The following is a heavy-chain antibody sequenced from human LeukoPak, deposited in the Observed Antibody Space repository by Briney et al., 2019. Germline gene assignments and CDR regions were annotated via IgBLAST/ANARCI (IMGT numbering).Heavy chain of an antibody. V-gene: IGHV3-23*01. CDR3: AKRYWNYWFDP. Sequence: GGSLGLSCAASGFTFSSYAMSWVRQAPGKGLEWVSAISGSGGSTYYADSVKGRSTISRDNSKNTLYLQMNSLRAEDTAVYYCAKRYWNYWFDPWGQGTLVTVSS. CDR2: ISGSGGST. CDR1: GFTFSSYA. D-gene: IGHD1-7*01. J-gene: IGHJ5*02.